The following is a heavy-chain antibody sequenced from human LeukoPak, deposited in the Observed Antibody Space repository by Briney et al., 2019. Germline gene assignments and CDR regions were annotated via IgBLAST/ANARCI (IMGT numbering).Heavy chain of an antibody. CDR3: ARSQYGYGYVGAQYYYYMDV. CDR1: GGSISSYY. D-gene: IGHD5-18*01. CDR2: IYYSGSN. Sequence: PSETLSLTCTVSGGSISSYYWSWIRQPPGKGLEWIGYIYYSGSNNYNPSLKSRVTISVDTSKNQFSLKLSSVTAADTAVYYCARSQYGYGYVGAQYYYYMDVWGKGTTVTVSS. J-gene: IGHJ6*03. V-gene: IGHV4-59*01.